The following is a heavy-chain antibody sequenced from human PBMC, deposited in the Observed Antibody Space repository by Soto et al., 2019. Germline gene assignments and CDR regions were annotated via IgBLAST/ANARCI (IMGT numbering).Heavy chain of an antibody. V-gene: IGHV3-23*01. CDR2: ISGSGGST. D-gene: IGHD3-22*01. Sequence: EVQLLESGGGLVQPGGSLRLSCAASGFTFSSYAMSWVRQAPGKGLEWVSAISGSGGSTYYADSVKGRFTISRDNXQXTXXLEMNSLRAVDTAVYLCAKGGHSITMIVVVKSVDFWGQGTLVTVSS. CDR1: GFTFSSYA. CDR3: AKGGHSITMIVVVKSVDF. J-gene: IGHJ4*02.